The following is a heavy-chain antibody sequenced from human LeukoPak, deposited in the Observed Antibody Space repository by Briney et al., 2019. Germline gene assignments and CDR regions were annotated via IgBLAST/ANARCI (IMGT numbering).Heavy chain of an antibody. V-gene: IGHV3-74*01. D-gene: IGHD4-17*01. CDR3: ARDKYGAYFDS. Sequence: PGGSLRLSCAASGFTFSGYWMHWVRQAPGKGLVWISRINSDGSTTSYADSVKGRFTISRDNAKNTLYLQMNSLRVEDTAVYYCARDKYGAYFDSWGQGTLVTVSS. J-gene: IGHJ4*02. CDR1: GFTFSGYW. CDR2: INSDGSTT.